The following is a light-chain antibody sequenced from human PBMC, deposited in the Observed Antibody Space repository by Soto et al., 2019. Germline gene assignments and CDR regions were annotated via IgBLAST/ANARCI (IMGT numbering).Light chain of an antibody. CDR2: DVN. J-gene: IGLJ1*01. CDR3: CSYAGRYSYV. CDR1: SSDVGGYNS. Sequence: QSVLTQPRSVSGSPGQSVTISCTGTSSDVGGYNSVSWYQHHPGKAPSLIIYDVNKRPSGVPDRFSGSKSENAASLTISGLQAEDEDDYYCCSYAGRYSYVFGSGTKVTVL. V-gene: IGLV2-11*01.